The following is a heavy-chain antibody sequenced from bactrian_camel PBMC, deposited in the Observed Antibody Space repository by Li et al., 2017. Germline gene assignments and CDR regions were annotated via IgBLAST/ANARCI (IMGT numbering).Heavy chain of an antibody. D-gene: IGHD3*01. CDR3: ATDLVKRPDLGV. CDR2: ISPDGGST. CDR1: GFTFSKYS. Sequence: HVQLVESGGGLVEPGESLRLSCGASGFTFSKYSIYWVRQAPGKGLEWVSAISPDGGSTPYGDSVKGRFTISRDNAKDTVYLQMNNLKSEDTAVYYCATDLVKRPDLGVWGQGTQVTVS. V-gene: IGHV3S1*01. J-gene: IGHJ4*01.